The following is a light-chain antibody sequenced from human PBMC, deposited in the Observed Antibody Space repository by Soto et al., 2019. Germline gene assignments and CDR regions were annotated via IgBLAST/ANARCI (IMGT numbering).Light chain of an antibody. CDR1: HSVATY. CDR2: DAS. CDR3: QQRSKWPPIT. V-gene: IGKV3-11*01. J-gene: IGKJ5*01. Sequence: EIVLTQSPATLSLSKGERATLFCRASHSVATYLAWYQQKPGQAPRLLVYDASNRATGIPARFSGSGSGTEFTLTISSLEPEDFAVYYCQQRSKWPPITFGQGTRLEIK.